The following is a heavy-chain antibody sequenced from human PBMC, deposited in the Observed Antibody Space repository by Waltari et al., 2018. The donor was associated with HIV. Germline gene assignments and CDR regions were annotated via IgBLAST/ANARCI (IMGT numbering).Heavy chain of an antibody. V-gene: IGHV3-72*01. CDR2: SRSNANGYTT. J-gene: IGHJ4*02. CDR1: GFTLSDHY. Sequence: EVQLVESGGGLVQPGGSLRLSCAASGFTLSDHYMDWVRQAPGKGLEGVGRSRSNANGYTTEYAASGEGRFSISRDEAPNSAYLQMNSLKTEDTAVYFCGRGAAGSVSDYWGPGTLVTVSS. D-gene: IGHD2-15*01. CDR3: GRGAAGSVSDY.